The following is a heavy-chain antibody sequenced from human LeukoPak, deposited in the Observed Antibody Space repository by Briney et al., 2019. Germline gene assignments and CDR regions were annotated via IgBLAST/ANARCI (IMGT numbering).Heavy chain of an antibody. CDR1: GGSISSYY. CDR2: IYHSGST. Sequence: SETLSLTCTVSGGSISSYYWSWIRQPPGKGLEWIGSIYHSGSTDYNPSLKSRVTISVDTSKNQFSLKLSSVTAADTAVYYCARVSYSSSSILDYWGPGTLVTVSS. D-gene: IGHD6-6*01. CDR3: ARVSYSSSSILDY. V-gene: IGHV4-59*08. J-gene: IGHJ4*02.